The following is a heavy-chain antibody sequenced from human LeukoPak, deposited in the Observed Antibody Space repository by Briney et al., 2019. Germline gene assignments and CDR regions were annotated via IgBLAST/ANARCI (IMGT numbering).Heavy chain of an antibody. Sequence: GGSLRLSCAASGFAFDDYAMHWVRQAPGKGLQWISSINWVGDASSYADSVKGRFTVSRDNTEGSLYLQMDSLRSEDTALYYCAKDRQYGDYGGGDFFDSWGQGTLVTVSS. CDR2: INWVGDAS. CDR3: AKDRQYGDYGGGDFFDS. J-gene: IGHJ4*02. V-gene: IGHV3-43D*03. CDR1: GFAFDDYA. D-gene: IGHD4-17*01.